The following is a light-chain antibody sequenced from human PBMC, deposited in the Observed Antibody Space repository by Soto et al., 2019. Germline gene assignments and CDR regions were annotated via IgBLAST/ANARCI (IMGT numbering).Light chain of an antibody. CDR3: QQYNSYSYT. Sequence: DIQMTQSPSTLSGSVGDRVTITCRASQSISSWLAWYQQKPGKAPKLLIYKASSLESGVPSRFSGSGSGTEFTLTISSLQPDDFATYYCQQYNSYSYTFGQGTKVGI. J-gene: IGKJ2*01. CDR2: KAS. V-gene: IGKV1-5*03. CDR1: QSISSW.